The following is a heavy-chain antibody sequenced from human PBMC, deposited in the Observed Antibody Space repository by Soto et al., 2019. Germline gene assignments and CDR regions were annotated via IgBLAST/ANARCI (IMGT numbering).Heavy chain of an antibody. Sequence: QVQLMQSGSEVTKPGASVKVSCKATGYTFTRYGITWVRQAPGQGLEWMGWISGDSSDTDHAQRFQGRFTMATDPSTTTAYMELWNLRSDDTAKYYCATGGRYCTSTDCRTGFDFWGQGTLVTVSS. D-gene: IGHD2-2*01. CDR1: GYTFTRYG. V-gene: IGHV1-18*01. CDR3: ATGGRYCTSTDCRTGFDF. J-gene: IGHJ4*02. CDR2: ISGDSSDT.